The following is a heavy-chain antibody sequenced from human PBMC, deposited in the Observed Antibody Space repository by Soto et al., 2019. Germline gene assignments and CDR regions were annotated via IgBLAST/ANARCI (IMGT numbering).Heavy chain of an antibody. CDR1: GGSFSGYY. Sequence: PSETLSLTCAVYGGSFSGYYWSWIRQPPWEGLEWIGENNHSGSTNYNPSLKSRVTISVDTSKNQFSLKLSSVTAADTAVYYCARLVGPVRGVIIRNKPMDYWGQGTLVTVSS. D-gene: IGHD3-10*01. J-gene: IGHJ4*02. CDR3: ARLVGPVRGVIIRNKPMDY. V-gene: IGHV4-34*01. CDR2: NNHSGST.